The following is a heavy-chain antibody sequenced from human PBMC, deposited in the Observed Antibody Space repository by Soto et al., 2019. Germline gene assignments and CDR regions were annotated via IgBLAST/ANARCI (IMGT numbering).Heavy chain of an antibody. D-gene: IGHD2-21*02. CDR1: GFTFSNAW. J-gene: IGHJ6*02. Sequence: VGSLRLSCAASGFTFSNAWMSWVRQAPGKGLEWVGRIKSKTDGGTTDYAAPVKGRFTISRDDSKNTLYLQMNSLKTEDTAVYYCTTDRRLLETRYYYGMDVWGQGTTVTVSS. CDR3: TTDRRLLETRYYYGMDV. V-gene: IGHV3-15*01. CDR2: IKSKTDGGTT.